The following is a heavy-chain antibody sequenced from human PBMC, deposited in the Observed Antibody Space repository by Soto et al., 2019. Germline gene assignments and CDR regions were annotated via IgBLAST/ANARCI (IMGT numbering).Heavy chain of an antibody. J-gene: IGHJ6*02. D-gene: IGHD2-2*01. CDR2: IYWDDDK. CDR1: GLSLRNKREG. V-gene: IGHV2-5*02. Sequence: SAPAPGSATRRVTLTCTFPGLSLRNKREGVGWIRQPPGKALEWLALIYWDDDKRYSPSLKSRLTITKDTSKNQVVLTMTNMEPVDTATYYCAHLVVPHYGMDVWGQGTTVTVSS. CDR3: AHLVVPHYGMDV.